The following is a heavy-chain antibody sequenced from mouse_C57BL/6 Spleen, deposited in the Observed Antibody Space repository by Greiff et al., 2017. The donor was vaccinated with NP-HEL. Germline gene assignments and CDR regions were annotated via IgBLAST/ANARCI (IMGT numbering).Heavy chain of an antibody. V-gene: IGHV1-18*01. CDR2: INPNNGST. Sequence: VQLQQSGPELVKPGASVKIPCKASGYTFTDYNMDWVKQSHGKSLEWIGDINPNNGSTIYNQKFKGKATLTVDKSSSTAYMELRSLTSEDTAVYYCARVYYAMDYWGQGTSVTVSS. CDR3: ARVYYAMDY. J-gene: IGHJ4*01. CDR1: GYTFTDYN.